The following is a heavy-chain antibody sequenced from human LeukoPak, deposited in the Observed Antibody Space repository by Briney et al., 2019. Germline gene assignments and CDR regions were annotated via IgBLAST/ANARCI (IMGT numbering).Heavy chain of an antibody. D-gene: IGHD3-22*01. Sequence: PSETLSLTCTVSGASISSYYWSWIRQPPGKGLEWIGDIYYSGSIKYNPSLKSRVTMSVDTSKNQFSLKLSSVTAADTAIYYCARENPSGYYNRPIDYWGQGTLVTDSS. V-gene: IGHV4-59*01. J-gene: IGHJ4*02. CDR3: ARENPSGYYNRPIDY. CDR2: IYYSGSI. CDR1: GASISSYY.